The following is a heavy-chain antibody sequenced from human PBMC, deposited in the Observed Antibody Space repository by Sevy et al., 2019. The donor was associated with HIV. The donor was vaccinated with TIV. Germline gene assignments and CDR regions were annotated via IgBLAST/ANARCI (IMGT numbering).Heavy chain of an antibody. D-gene: IGHD1-1*01. CDR1: GFTFSSFS. V-gene: IGHV3-30-3*01. CDR2: ISNDGSNK. J-gene: IGHJ1*01. CDR3: ACERLSRYVAEYFQN. Sequence: GGSLRLSCATSGFTFSSFSMNWVRQAPGKGLEWVAAISNDGSNKHYADSVKGRFTISRDNFKNSLSLQMNSLRAEDAAVDVCACERLSRYVAEYFQNWGQGTLVTVSS.